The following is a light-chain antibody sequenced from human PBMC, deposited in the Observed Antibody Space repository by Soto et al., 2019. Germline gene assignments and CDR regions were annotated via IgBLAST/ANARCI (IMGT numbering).Light chain of an antibody. V-gene: IGKV3-20*01. CDR1: QSVSSTY. Sequence: EIVLTQSPGTLSLSPGERATLSCRASQSVSSTYLAWYQQKPGQAPRLLIYGASSRATGIPDRFSGSGSGIDFTLTIGRLEHEYVAVYYCQQYVGSPPWTFGQGTKVEIK. J-gene: IGKJ1*01. CDR2: GAS. CDR3: QQYVGSPPWT.